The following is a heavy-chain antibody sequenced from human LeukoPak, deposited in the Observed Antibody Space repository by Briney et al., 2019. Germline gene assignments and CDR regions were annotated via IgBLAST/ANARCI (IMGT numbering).Heavy chain of an antibody. D-gene: IGHD5-24*01. CDR1: GGTFSSYA. V-gene: IGHV1-69*05. J-gene: IGHJ4*02. Sequence: SVKVSCKASGGTFSSYAISWVRQAPGQGLEWMGRIIPIFGTANYAQKFQGRVTITTDESTSTVYMELSSLRSEDTAVYYCAGTAQMATIDGLDYWGQGTLVTVSS. CDR2: IIPIFGTA. CDR3: AGTAQMATIDGLDY.